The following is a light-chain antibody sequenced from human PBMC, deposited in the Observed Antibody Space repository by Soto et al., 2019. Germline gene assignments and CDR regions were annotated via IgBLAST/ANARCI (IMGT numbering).Light chain of an antibody. CDR3: TSYTSSSTVV. Sequence: QSALTQPASVSGSPGQSITISCTGTSSDVGGYNYVSWYQHHPGKAPKLIIYDVSYRPSGVSNRFSGSKSRNTASLTISGLQAEDEGDYYCTSYTSSSTVVFGGGTQLTVL. V-gene: IGLV2-14*01. CDR1: SSDVGGYNY. CDR2: DVS. J-gene: IGLJ2*01.